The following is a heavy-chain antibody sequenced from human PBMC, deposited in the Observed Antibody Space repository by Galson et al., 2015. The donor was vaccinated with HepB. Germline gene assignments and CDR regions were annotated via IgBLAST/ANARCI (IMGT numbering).Heavy chain of an antibody. Sequence: SLRLSCAASGLTVSSADMGWVRQAPGKGPEWVSNLYKAGNADYVDSVKGRFTISRDNSENTLHLQMNSLRTEDTAVYYCARVPWRSGTFDIWGQGTMVTVSS. CDR1: GLTVSSAD. CDR3: ARVPWRSGTFDI. J-gene: IGHJ3*02. V-gene: IGHV3-53*01. D-gene: IGHD3-10*01. CDR2: LYKAGNA.